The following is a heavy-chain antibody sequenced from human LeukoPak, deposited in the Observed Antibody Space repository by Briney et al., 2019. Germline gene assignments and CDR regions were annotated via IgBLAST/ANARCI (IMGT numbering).Heavy chain of an antibody. CDR1: GYSISSGYY. CDR3: ASSLYYYDSSGFNFDY. V-gene: IGHV4-38-2*01. D-gene: IGHD3-22*01. CDR2: IYHSGST. J-gene: IGHJ4*02. Sequence: PSETLSFTCAVSGYSISSGYYWGWIRQPPGKGLEWIGSIYHSGSTYYNPSLKSRVTISVDTSKNQFSLKLSSVTAADTAVYYCASSLYYYDSSGFNFDYWGQGTLVTVSS.